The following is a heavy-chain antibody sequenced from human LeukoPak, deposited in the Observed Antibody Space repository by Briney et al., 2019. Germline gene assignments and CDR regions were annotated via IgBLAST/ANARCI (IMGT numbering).Heavy chain of an antibody. CDR2: ISSTSKYI. CDR1: GFTFSDYS. J-gene: IGHJ3*02. V-gene: IGHV3-21*01. D-gene: IGHD3-22*01. CDR3: ARDPSLGSYYDSSGHPTSAFDI. Sequence: GGSLRLSCAASGFTFSDYSMNWVRQAPGKGLGWVSSISSTSKYIYYGDSVKGRFTISRDNAKNSLYLQMNSLRVEDTAVYYCARDPSLGSYYDSSGHPTSAFDIWGQGTMVTVSS.